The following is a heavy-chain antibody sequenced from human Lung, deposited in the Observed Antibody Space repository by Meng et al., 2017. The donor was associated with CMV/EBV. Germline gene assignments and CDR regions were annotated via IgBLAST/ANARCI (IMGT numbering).Heavy chain of an antibody. CDR1: GFTFSSYG. Sequence: GESLKISCAASGFTFSSYGMHWVRQAPGKGLEWVAFIRYDGSNKYYADSVKGRFTISRDNSKNTLYLQMNSLRAEDTAVYYCAKDFCSSTSCYRSYYYYGMDFWGQGXTVTVSS. J-gene: IGHJ6*02. CDR3: AKDFCSSTSCYRSYYYYGMDF. V-gene: IGHV3-30*02. D-gene: IGHD2-2*01. CDR2: IRYDGSNK.